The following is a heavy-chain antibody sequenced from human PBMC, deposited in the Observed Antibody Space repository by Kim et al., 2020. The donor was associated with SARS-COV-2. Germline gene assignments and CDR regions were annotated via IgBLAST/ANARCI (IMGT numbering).Heavy chain of an antibody. J-gene: IGHJ4*02. CDR3: ARGDDSSGYGPDY. D-gene: IGHD3-22*01. Sequence: YAQKFQGRVTMTRNTSISTAYMELSSLRSEDTAVYYCARGDDSSGYGPDYWGQGTLVTVSS. V-gene: IGHV1-8*01.